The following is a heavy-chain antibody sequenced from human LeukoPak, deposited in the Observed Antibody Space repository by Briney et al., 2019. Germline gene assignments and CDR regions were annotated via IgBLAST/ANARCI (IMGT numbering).Heavy chain of an antibody. D-gene: IGHD3-3*01. J-gene: IGHJ4*02. CDR3: TRLFLERSQNHGY. CDR1: GYTFTDYY. V-gene: IGHV1-2*02. CDR2: IDPKSGGT. Sequence: ASVTVSCKASGYTFTDYYIHWVRQAPGQGLEWMGWIDPKSGGTRYAQKFQGRVTMTRDTSISTAYMELSRLSSDDTAVFYCTRLFLERSQNHGYWGQGTLVTVSS.